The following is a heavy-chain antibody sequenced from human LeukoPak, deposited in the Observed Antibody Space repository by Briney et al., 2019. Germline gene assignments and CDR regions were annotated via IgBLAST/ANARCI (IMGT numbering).Heavy chain of an antibody. CDR1: GGSISSSSYY. J-gene: IGHJ4*02. CDR2: IYYSGST. D-gene: IGHD4-17*01. CDR3: ARVGDYVLLSLYYFDY. V-gene: IGHV4-39*07. Sequence: PSETLSLTCTVSGGSISSSSYYWGWIRQPPGKGLEWIGSIYYSGSTYYNPSLKSRVTISVDTSKNQFSLKLSSVTAADTAVYYCARVGDYVLLSLYYFDYWGQGTLVTVSS.